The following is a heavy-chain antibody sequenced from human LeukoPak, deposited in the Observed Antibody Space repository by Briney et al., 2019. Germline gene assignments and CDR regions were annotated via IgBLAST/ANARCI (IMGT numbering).Heavy chain of an antibody. J-gene: IGHJ6*04. CDR3: ARAPGQLRYFDWLPPLYYYGMDV. V-gene: IGHV1-69*13. CDR2: IIPIFGTA. D-gene: IGHD3-9*01. CDR1: GGTFSSYA. Sequence: SVKVSCKASGGTFSSYAISWVRQAPGQGLEWMGGIIPIFGTANYAQKFQGRVTITADESTSTAYMELSSLRSEDTAVYYCARAPGQLRYFDWLPPLYYYGMDVWGKGTTVTASS.